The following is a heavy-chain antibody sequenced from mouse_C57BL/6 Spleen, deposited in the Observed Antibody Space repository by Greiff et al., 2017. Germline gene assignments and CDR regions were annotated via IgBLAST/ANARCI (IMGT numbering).Heavy chain of an antibody. V-gene: IGHV1-69*01. CDR2: IDPSDSYT. CDR3: ARGATVHYAMDY. Sequence: QVQLQQPGAELVMPGASVKLSCKASGYTFTSYWMHWVKQRPGQGLEWIGEIDPSDSYTNYNQKFKGKSTLTVDKSSSTAYMQLSSLTSEDSAVYYCARGATVHYAMDYWGQGTSVTVSS. J-gene: IGHJ4*01. CDR1: GYTFTSYW. D-gene: IGHD1-1*01.